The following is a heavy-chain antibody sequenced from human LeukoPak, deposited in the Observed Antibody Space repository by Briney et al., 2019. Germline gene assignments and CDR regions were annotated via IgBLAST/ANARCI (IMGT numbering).Heavy chain of an antibody. V-gene: IGHV4-59*01. Sequence: SETLSLTCTVSGGSISSYYWSWIRQPPGKGLEWIGYIYYSGSTNYNPSLKSRVTISVDTSKNQFSLKLSSVTAADTAVYYCSRRDGYKIGAFDIWGQGTMVTVSS. J-gene: IGHJ3*02. D-gene: IGHD5-24*01. CDR2: IYYSGST. CDR3: SRRDGYKIGAFDI. CDR1: GGSISSYY.